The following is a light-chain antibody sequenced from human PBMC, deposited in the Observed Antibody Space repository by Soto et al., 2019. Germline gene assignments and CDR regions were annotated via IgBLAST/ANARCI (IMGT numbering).Light chain of an antibody. CDR1: QSVSSW. J-gene: IGKJ4*01. Sequence: DIQMTQSPSSLSASVGDRFTITCRASQSVSSWLAWYQQKPGKAPKLLIYDASSLESGVPSRFSGSGSGTEFTLTISSLQPEDVAAYYCQKYNSAPLTFGGGTKVDIK. CDR3: QKYNSAPLT. V-gene: IGKV1-5*01. CDR2: DAS.